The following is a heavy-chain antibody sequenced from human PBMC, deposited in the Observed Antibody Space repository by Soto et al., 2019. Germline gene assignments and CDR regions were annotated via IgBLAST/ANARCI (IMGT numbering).Heavy chain of an antibody. V-gene: IGHV3-48*01. CDR3: ARDLAAAMLDY. D-gene: IGHD6-13*01. CDR2: ISSSSSTI. CDR1: GFTFSSYS. J-gene: IGHJ4*02. Sequence: EVQLVEPGGRLVQPGWSLRLSCAASGFTFSSYSMNCVRQAPGKGLEWVSYISSSSSTIYYADSVKGRFTISRDNAKNSLCLQMNSLRAEDTAVYYCARDLAAAMLDYWGQGTLVTVSS.